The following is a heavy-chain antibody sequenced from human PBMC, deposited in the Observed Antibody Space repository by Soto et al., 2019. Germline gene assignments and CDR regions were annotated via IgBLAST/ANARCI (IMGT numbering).Heavy chain of an antibody. Sequence: EVQRLQSGGGFVQPWGSLILSCAASGFTFSSYARSWVRQAPGKGLEWGSAIRGSGGSTYYADSVKGRFTITRDNSNNTLYLQTNSLRAEDTPVYYCATSPGIAVAGTGFAYWGQGTLVTVSS. CDR3: ATSPGIAVAGTGFAY. CDR2: IRGSGGST. J-gene: IGHJ4*02. V-gene: IGHV3-23*01. D-gene: IGHD6-19*01. CDR1: GFTFSSYA.